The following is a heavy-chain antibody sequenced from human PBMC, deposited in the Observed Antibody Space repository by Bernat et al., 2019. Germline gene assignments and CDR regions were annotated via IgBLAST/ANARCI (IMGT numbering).Heavy chain of an antibody. CDR2: IYPSDSYT. J-gene: IGHJ3*02. V-gene: IGHV5-10-1*03. D-gene: IGHD2-21*02. Sequence: EVQLVQSGAEVKKPGESLRISCKGSGYSFTSYWISWVRQMPGKGLEWMGRIYPSDSYTNYSPSFQGHVTISADKSISTAYLQWSSLKASETAMYYCARAYCGGDCFPAVLDAFDIWGQGTMVTVSS. CDR3: ARAYCGGDCFPAVLDAFDI. CDR1: GYSFTSYW.